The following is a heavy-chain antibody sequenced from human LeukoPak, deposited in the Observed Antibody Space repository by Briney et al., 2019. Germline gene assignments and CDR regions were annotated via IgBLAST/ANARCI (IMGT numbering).Heavy chain of an antibody. CDR1: GYTFTGYY. D-gene: IGHD3-16*01. Sequence: ASVKVSCKASGYTFTGYYIHWARQAPGQGLEWMGWINPNSGGTNYAQKFQGRVTMTRDTSISTACMELSRLRSDDTAVYYCARLRGNDYWDYWGQGTLVTVSS. CDR2: INPNSGGT. J-gene: IGHJ4*02. CDR3: ARLRGNDYWDY. V-gene: IGHV1-2*02.